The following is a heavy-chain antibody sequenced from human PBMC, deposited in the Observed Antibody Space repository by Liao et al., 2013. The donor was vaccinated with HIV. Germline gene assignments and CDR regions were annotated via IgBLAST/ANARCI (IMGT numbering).Heavy chain of an antibody. V-gene: IGHV4-61*02. CDR3: ARDPVLSAFEI. D-gene: IGHD2/OR15-2a*01. CDR1: SGSMNSGSYY. Sequence: QVQLQESGPGLVKPSQTLSLTCTVSSGSMNSGSYYWTWIRQPAGRGLEWIGHIYSSGSTKYNPSLKSRITISGDTSKNQFSLTVSSVTAADTAVYYCARDPVLSAFEIWGQGTMVTVSS. CDR2: IYSSGST. J-gene: IGHJ3*02.